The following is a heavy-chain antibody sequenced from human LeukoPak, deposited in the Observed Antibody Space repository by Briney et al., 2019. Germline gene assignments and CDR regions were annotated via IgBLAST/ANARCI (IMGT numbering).Heavy chain of an antibody. CDR2: IRYDGSNK. Sequence: GGSLRLSCAASGFTFSSHGMHWVRQAPGKGLEWVAFIRYDGSNKYYADSVKGRFTISRDNSKNTLYLQMNSLRAEDTAVYYCAKDSAAAGTYEYFQHWGQGTLVTVSS. J-gene: IGHJ1*01. V-gene: IGHV3-30*02. CDR1: GFTFSSHG. D-gene: IGHD6-13*01. CDR3: AKDSAAAGTYEYFQH.